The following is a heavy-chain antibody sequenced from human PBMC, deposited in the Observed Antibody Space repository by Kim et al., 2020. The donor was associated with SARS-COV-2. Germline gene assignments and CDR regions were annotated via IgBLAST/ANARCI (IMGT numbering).Heavy chain of an antibody. V-gene: IGHV3-43*01. D-gene: IGHD4-17*01. Sequence: GGSLRLSCAASGFTFDDYTMHWVRQAPGKGLEWVSLISWDGGSTYYADSVKGRFTISRDNSKNSLYLQMNSLRTEDTALYYCAKGFPHYGDASPRVYYSYGMDVWGQGTTVTVSS. CDR1: GFTFDDYT. J-gene: IGHJ6*02. CDR2: ISWDGGST. CDR3: AKGFPHYGDASPRVYYSYGMDV.